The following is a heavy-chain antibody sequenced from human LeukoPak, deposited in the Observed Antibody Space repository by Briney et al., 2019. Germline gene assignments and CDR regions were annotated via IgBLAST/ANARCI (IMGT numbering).Heavy chain of an antibody. V-gene: IGHV3-21*01. CDR3: AREAPTQAFDI. CDR1: GFIFSGYS. CDR2: VSSGSRYI. Sequence: GGSLRFSCAASGFIFSGYSMHWVRQAPGKGLEWVSSVSSGSRYIYYADSMKGRFTISRDNAKNALCLQMNSLRAEDTAVYYCAREAPTQAFDIWGQGTMVTVSS. J-gene: IGHJ3*02.